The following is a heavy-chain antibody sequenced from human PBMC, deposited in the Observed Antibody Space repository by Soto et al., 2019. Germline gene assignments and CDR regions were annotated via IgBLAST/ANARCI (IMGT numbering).Heavy chain of an antibody. D-gene: IGHD1-26*01. V-gene: IGHV3-30*18. CDR3: AKDSVGATSSLGFDY. J-gene: IGHJ4*02. CDR2: ISYDGSNK. CDR1: GFTFSSYG. Sequence: GGSLRLSCAASGFTFSSYGMHWVRQAPDQGLEWVAVISYDGSNKYYADSVKGRFTISRDNSKNTLYLQMNSLRAEDTAVYYCAKDSVGATSSLGFDYWGQGTLVTVSS.